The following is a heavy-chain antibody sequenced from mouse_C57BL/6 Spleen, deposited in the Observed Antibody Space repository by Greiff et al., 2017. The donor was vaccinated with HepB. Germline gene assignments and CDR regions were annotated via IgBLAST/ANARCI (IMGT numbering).Heavy chain of an antibody. CDR1: GFSLTSYG. D-gene: IGHD3-2*02. J-gene: IGHJ3*01. V-gene: IGHV2-2*01. CDR3: ARNEGQLRLAWFAY. Sequence: QVQLKESGPGLVQPSQSLSITCTVSGFSLTSYGVHWVRQSPGKGLEWLGVIWSGGSTDYNAAFISRLSISKDNSKSQVFFKMNSLQADDTAIYYCARNEGQLRLAWFAYWGQGTLVTVSA. CDR2: IWSGGST.